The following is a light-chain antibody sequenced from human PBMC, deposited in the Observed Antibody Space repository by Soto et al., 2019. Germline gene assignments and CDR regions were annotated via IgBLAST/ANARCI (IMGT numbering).Light chain of an antibody. V-gene: IGKV1-16*01. CDR3: QRHDGYPQS. Sequence: DIQMTQSPSSLSASVGDSVTITCRASQDINNFLAWFQQKPGKAPKSLFFAASSLHSGVPSRFRGSGSETDFTPTVSSLQAEDRVTYLCQRHDGYPQSSVQG. CDR1: QDINNF. J-gene: IGKJ1*01. CDR2: AAS.